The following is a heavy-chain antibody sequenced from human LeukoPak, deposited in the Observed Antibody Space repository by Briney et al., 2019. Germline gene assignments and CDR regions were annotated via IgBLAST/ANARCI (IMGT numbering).Heavy chain of an antibody. J-gene: IGHJ3*01. CDR2: ISSGSSYI. D-gene: IGHD6-19*01. Sequence: PGGSLRLSCAASVFTFSTYTMNWGRQAPGKGLEWVSSISSGSSYIYYADSVKGRFTISRDNAKNSLYLQMNSLRAEDTAVYYCARRITGLADLDAFRFWGLGTMVTVSS. CDR1: VFTFSTYT. V-gene: IGHV3-21*01. CDR3: ARRITGLADLDAFRF.